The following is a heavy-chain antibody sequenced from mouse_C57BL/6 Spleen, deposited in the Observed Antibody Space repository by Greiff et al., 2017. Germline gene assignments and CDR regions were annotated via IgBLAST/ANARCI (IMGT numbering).Heavy chain of an antibody. V-gene: IGHV5-16*01. CDR2: INYDGSST. CDR3: TRVDEGFAY. CDR1: GFTFSDYY. J-gene: IGHJ3*01. Sequence: EVKLVESAGGLVQPGSSMKLSCTASGFTFSDYYMAWVRQVPEKGLEWVANINYDGSSTYYLDSLKSRFIISRDNAKNILYLQMSSLKSEDTATYYCTRVDEGFAYWGQGTLVTVSA.